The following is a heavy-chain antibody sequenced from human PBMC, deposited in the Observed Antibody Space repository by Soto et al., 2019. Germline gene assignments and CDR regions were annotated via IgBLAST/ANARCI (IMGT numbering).Heavy chain of an antibody. CDR2: INHSGST. CDR3: ARHNYESSGYYQHHYGMDV. Sequence: SETLSLTCAVYGGSGGSFSGYYWSWIRQPPGKGLEWIGEINHSGSTNYNPSLKSRVTISVDTSKNQFSLKLSSVTAADTAVYYCARHNYESSGYYQHHYGMDVWGQGTTVTVYS. J-gene: IGHJ6*02. D-gene: IGHD3-22*01. V-gene: IGHV4-34*01. CDR1: GGSGGSFSGYY.